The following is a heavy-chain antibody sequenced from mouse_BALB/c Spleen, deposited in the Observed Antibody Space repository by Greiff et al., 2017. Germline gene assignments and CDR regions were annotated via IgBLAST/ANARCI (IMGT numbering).Heavy chain of an antibody. J-gene: IGHJ3*01. D-gene: IGHD2-14*01. CDR2: IDPANGNT. V-gene: IGHV14-3*02. Sequence: VQLQQSGAELVKPGASVKLSCTASGFNIKDTYMHWVKQRPEQGLEWIGRIDPANGNTKYDPKFQGKATITADTASNTAYLQLSSLTSEDTAVYYCAYDRYVVWFAYRGEGKLVTVPA. CDR3: AYDRYVVWFAY. CDR1: GFNIKDTY.